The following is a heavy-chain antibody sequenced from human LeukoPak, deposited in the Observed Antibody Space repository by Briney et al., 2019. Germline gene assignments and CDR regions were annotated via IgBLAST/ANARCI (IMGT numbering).Heavy chain of an antibody. CDR3: ARDRLLRYFDWLGPHDY. CDR1: GFTFSSYS. V-gene: IGHV3-21*01. J-gene: IGHJ4*02. Sequence: GGSLRLSCAASGFTFSSYSMNWVRQAPGKGLEWVSSISSSSSYIYYADSVKGRFTISRDNAKNSLYLQMNSLRAEDTAVYYCARDRLLRYFDWLGPHDYWGQGTLVTVSS. CDR2: ISSSSSYI. D-gene: IGHD3-9*01.